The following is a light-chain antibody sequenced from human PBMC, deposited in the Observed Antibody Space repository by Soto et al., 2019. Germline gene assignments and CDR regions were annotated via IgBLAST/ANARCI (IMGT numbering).Light chain of an antibody. J-gene: IGKJ4*01. CDR1: QDISSY. V-gene: IGKV1-9*01. CDR3: QQLRSYPST. CDR2: AAS. Sequence: IQVTQSPSSLSASVGDRVTITCRASQDISSYLAWYQQKPGKAPTLLIYAASTLQSGVPSRFSGSGFGTDFTLTISSLLAEDFASYYCQQLRSYPSTFGGGTKVDIK.